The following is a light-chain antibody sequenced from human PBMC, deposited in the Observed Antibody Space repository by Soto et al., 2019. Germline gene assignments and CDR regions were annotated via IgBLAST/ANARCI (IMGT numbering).Light chain of an antibody. V-gene: IGKV1-33*01. J-gene: IGKJ1*01. Sequence: DIQMTQSPSSLAASVGDRVTITCQASQDISNSLNWDQQIPGKAPKLLIYGASNLEIGVPSRFRGSGSGTDFAFTISSLQPEDIATYYCQQYDSFPPWTFGQGTKVDIK. CDR2: GAS. CDR3: QQYDSFPPWT. CDR1: QDISNS.